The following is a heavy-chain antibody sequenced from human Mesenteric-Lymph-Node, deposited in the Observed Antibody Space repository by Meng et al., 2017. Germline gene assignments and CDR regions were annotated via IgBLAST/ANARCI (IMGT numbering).Heavy chain of an antibody. V-gene: IGHV4-30-4*08. D-gene: IGHD2-21*01. CDR2: IYYSGST. CDR1: GGSISSGGYY. CDR3: ASFDHIPRRNYFDY. J-gene: IGHJ4*02. Sequence: QWQLQESGPGLVQPSQTLSLTCTVSGGSISSGGYYWSWIRQHPGKGLEWIGYIYYSGSTNYNPSLKSRVSISVDTSKNQFSLNLNSMTAADTAVYYCASFDHIPRRNYFDYWGQGTLVTVSS.